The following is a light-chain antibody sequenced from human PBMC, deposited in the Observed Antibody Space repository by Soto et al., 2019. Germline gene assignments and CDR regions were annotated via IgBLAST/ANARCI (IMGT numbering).Light chain of an antibody. CDR2: SNT. J-gene: IGLJ3*02. V-gene: IGLV1-44*01. Sequence: HSALTQPPSASGTPGQRVTISCSASSSNIGSITINWYQQLPGTAPKLLIYSNTQRPSGVPDRFSGSKSGTSASLGISGLQSEDEADYYCAAWDDSLSGWVFGGGTKVTVL. CDR3: AAWDDSLSGWV. CDR1: SSNIGSIT.